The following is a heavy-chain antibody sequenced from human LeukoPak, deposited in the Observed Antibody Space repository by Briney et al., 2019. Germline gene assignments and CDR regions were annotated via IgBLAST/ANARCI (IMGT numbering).Heavy chain of an antibody. CDR3: ATYSSSFFN. Sequence: GGSLRLSCAASGFTFSTYWVSWMRQVPGKGLEWVANIKQDGSDKYYVDSVKGRFTISRDNAENSLYLQMNSLRAEDTAVYYCATYSSSFFNWGQGTLVTVSS. V-gene: IGHV3-7*01. J-gene: IGHJ4*02. CDR1: GFTFSTYW. CDR2: IKQDGSDK. D-gene: IGHD6-13*01.